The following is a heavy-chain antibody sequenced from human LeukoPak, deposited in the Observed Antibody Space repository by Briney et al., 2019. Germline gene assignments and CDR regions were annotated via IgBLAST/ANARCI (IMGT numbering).Heavy chain of an antibody. V-gene: IGHV3-74*01. Sequence: PGGSLRLPCAASGFTFSTYWMHWVRQAPGKGLVWVSQINSDGGRTRYADSVKGRLTISRDNAKNTVYLQMNSLRTDDTAMYYCARGRNGFFDYWGHGTLVTVSS. CDR3: ARGRNGFFDY. CDR1: GFTFSTYW. D-gene: IGHD5-24*01. CDR2: INSDGGRT. J-gene: IGHJ4*01.